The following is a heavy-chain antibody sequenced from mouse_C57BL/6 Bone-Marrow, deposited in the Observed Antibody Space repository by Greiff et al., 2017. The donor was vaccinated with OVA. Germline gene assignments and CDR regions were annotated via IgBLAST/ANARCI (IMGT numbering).Heavy chain of an antibody. CDR2: IYPRSGNT. D-gene: IGHD4-1*01. Sequence: VQLQQSGAELARPGASVKLSCKASGYTFTSSGISWVKQRTGQGLEWIGEIYPRSGNTYYNEKFKGKATLTVDKSSSTAYMQLSSLTSEDSAVYYCAREGGTGPFAYWGQGTLVTVSA. CDR1: GYTFTSSG. CDR3: AREGGTGPFAY. J-gene: IGHJ3*01. V-gene: IGHV1-81*01.